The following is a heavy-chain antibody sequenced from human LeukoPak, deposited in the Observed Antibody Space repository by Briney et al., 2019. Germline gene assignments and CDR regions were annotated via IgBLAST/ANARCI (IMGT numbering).Heavy chain of an antibody. CDR3: ARDRGLRSFDY. CDR2: IYYSGST. J-gene: IGHJ4*02. D-gene: IGHD5-12*01. CDR1: GYSISSGYY. Sequence: PSETLSLTCAVSGYSISSGYYWGWIRQPPGKGLEWIGYIYYSGSTNYNPSLKSRVTISVDTSKNQFSLKLSSVTAADAAVYYCARDRGLRSFDYWGQGTLVTVSS. V-gene: IGHV4-61*01.